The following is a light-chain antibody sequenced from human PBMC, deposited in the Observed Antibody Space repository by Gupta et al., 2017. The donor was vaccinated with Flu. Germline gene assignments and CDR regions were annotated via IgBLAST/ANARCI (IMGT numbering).Light chain of an antibody. CDR1: QSVSDY. J-gene: IGKJ2*01. CDR2: SPS. Sequence: DTLSLSPGDRADLSCRASQSVSDYIVWYQQKPGQPPRLLLFSPSTRAAGIPPRFSVSGSGTDFTLTISSLEPEDFAVYYCQQRSNWPMYTFGQGTRLDI. V-gene: IGKV3-11*01. CDR3: QQRSNWPMYT.